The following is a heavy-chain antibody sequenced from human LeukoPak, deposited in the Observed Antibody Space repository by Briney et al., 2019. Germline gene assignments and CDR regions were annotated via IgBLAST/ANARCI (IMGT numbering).Heavy chain of an antibody. CDR1: GFTFSSYG. V-gene: IGHV3-30*18. CDR2: ISYDGSNK. Sequence: PGRSLRLSCAASGFTFSSYGMHWVRQAPGKGLEWVAVISYDGSNKYYADSVKGRFTISRDNSKNTLYLQMNSLRAEDTAVYYCAKANDFWSGYEFDYWGQGTLVTVSS. D-gene: IGHD3-3*01. J-gene: IGHJ4*02. CDR3: AKANDFWSGYEFDY.